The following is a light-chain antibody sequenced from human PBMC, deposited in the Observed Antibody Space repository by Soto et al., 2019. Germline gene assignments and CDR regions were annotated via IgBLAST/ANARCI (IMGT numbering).Light chain of an antibody. J-gene: IGKJ2*01. CDR3: QQYGSSPYT. V-gene: IGKV3-20*01. CDR1: QSVSSCY. CDR2: GAS. Sequence: IGVTKSPGTLSLSPGERATLSCRASQSVSSCYLAWYQQKPGQAPRLLIYGASSRATGIPDRFSGSGSGIDFTLTISRMEPEDFAVYYCQQYGSSPYTFGQGTKLAIK.